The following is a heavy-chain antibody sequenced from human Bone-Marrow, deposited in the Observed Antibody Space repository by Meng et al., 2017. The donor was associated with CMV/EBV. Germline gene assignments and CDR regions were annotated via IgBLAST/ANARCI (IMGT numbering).Heavy chain of an antibody. D-gene: IGHD1-26*01. V-gene: IGHV3-23*03. CDR2: IYSGGSST. J-gene: IGHJ4*02. Sequence: GESLKISCAASGFTFSSYAMSWVRQAPGKGLEWVSVIYSGGSSTYYADSVKGQFTISRDNSKNTLYLQMNSLRAEDTAVYYCAKRVRSVGAISDWGQGTLVTVSS. CDR1: GFTFSSYA. CDR3: AKRVRSVGAISD.